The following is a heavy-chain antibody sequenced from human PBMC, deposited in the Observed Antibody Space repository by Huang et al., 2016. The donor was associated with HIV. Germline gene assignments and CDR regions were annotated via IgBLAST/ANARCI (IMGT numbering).Heavy chain of an antibody. CDR1: GFTFSDFA. V-gene: IGHV3-30*18. D-gene: IGHD3-10*01. CDR3: AKATGITLDLGDT. CDR2: ISYDGSKK. J-gene: IGHJ5*02. Sequence: VESGGGVVQPVRSLRLSCTVSGFTFSDFALHWVRQAPGKGLEWVEVISYDGSKKFHADSLKGRFIISRDNSRKTLYLHMNSLRSDDTAMYYWAKATGITLDLGDTWGQGTLVSVSP.